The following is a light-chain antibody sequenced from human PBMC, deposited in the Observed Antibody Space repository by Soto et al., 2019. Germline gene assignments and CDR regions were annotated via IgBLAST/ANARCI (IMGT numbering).Light chain of an antibody. Sequence: EIVMTQSPATLSVSPGDRATLSCSTSESITSSLAWYQQKPGQTPRLLIYAASTRATDVPARFSGGGSETEFTLTISSLQSEDFAVYFCQQYNIWPLWTFGQGTKVDI. V-gene: IGKV3-15*01. CDR1: ESITSS. J-gene: IGKJ1*01. CDR2: AAS. CDR3: QQYNIWPLWT.